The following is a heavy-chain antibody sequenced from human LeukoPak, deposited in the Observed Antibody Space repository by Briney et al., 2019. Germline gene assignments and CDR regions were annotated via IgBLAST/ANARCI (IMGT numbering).Heavy chain of an antibody. V-gene: IGHV3-48*01. CDR2: ISSSSSTI. D-gene: IGHD6-13*01. J-gene: IGHJ4*02. Sequence: GGSLRLSCAASGFTFSSYIMNWVRQAPGKGLEWVSYISSSSSTIYYADSVKGRFTISRDNAKNSLYLQMNSLRAEDTAVYYCARGQLVRTSPFDYWGQGTLVTVSS. CDR3: ARGQLVRTSPFDY. CDR1: GFTFSSYI.